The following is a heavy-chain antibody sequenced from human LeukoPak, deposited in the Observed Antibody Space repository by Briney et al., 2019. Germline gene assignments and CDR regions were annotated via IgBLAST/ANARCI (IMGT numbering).Heavy chain of an antibody. CDR3: AGVTRWTTTISPWLSYYYTDV. CDR1: GYTFTGYY. J-gene: IGHJ6*03. CDR2: INPNSGGT. V-gene: IGHV1-2*02. Sequence: ASVKVSCKASGYTFTGYYMHWVRQAPGQGLEWMGWINPNSGGTNYAQKLQGRVTMTTDTSTSTAYMEMRSLRSDDTAVYYCAGVTRWTTTISPWLSYYYTDVWGKGTTVTISS. D-gene: IGHD3/OR15-3a*01.